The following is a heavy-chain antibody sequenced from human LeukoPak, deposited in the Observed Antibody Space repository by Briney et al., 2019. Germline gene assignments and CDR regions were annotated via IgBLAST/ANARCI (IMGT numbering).Heavy chain of an antibody. V-gene: IGHV4-31*03. J-gene: IGHJ5*02. Sequence: SETLSLTCTVSGGSISSGGYYWSWIRQHPGKGLEWIGYIYYSGSTYYNPSLKSRVTISVDTSKNQFSLKLSSVTAADTAVYYCARDVLPVVVPAAGGGWLDPWGQGTLVTVSS. CDR3: ARDVLPVVVPAAGGGWLDP. CDR1: GGSISSGGYY. CDR2: IYYSGST. D-gene: IGHD2-2*01.